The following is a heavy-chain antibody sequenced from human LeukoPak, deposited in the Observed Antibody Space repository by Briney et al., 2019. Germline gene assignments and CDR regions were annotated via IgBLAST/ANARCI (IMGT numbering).Heavy chain of an antibody. CDR2: IKEDGSQK. V-gene: IGHV3-7*01. Sequence: GGPLRLSCAASGFTYSNYWMNWLRQAPGKGLEWVANIKEDGSQKYYVDSVKGRFTSSRDNAKNSVPLQMSSLRDEDTAVYYCARGLTTSPGVDYWCQGTLVVVSS. D-gene: IGHD4-17*01. CDR1: GFTYSNYW. J-gene: IGHJ4*02. CDR3: ARGLTTSPGVDY.